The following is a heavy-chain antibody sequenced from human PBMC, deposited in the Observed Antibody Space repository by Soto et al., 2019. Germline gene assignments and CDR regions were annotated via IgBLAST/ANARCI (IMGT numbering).Heavy chain of an antibody. V-gene: IGHV1-24*01. CDR3: ASSVALDY. D-gene: IGHD6-19*01. CDR2: FDPQDDER. CDR1: GNTLTEIS. Sequence: ASVKVSCKLSGNTLTEISRHWARQTPDTGLEWLGGFDPQDDERFFAQKFEGRLTMTEDTSTNTAYMELSSLRSEDTAVYYCASSVALDYWGQGTLVTVSS. J-gene: IGHJ4*02.